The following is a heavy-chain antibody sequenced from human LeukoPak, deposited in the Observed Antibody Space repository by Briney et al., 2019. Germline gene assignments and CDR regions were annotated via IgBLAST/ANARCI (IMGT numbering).Heavy chain of an antibody. CDR2: IKHDASET. Sequence: GGSLRLSGAASGFTFSTSWMSWVRQAPGKGLEWVANIKHDASETNYVDSVKGRFTISRGSAKNSLYLQMNSLRAEDTAVYYCARPRVPDSWGQGTLVTVSS. CDR1: GFTFSTSW. CDR3: ARPRVPDS. V-gene: IGHV3-7*01. J-gene: IGHJ4*02.